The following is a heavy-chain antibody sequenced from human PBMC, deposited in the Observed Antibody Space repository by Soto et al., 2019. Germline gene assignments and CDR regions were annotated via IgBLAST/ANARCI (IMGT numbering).Heavy chain of an antibody. Sequence: SGPRLVNPTQTLTLTCTFSGFALISSDVGVGWIRQPPGKALEWLALIYWDDDKRYSPSLKSRLTITKDTSKHQVVLIMTNVDPMDTATYFCAHSKYSRSSFDFWGQGTLVTVSS. CDR1: GFALISSDVG. CDR3: AHSKYSRSSFDF. V-gene: IGHV2-5*02. D-gene: IGHD6-6*01. CDR2: IYWDDDK. J-gene: IGHJ4*02.